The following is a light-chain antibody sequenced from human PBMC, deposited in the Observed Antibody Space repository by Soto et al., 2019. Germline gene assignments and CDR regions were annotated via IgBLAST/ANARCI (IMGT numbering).Light chain of an antibody. V-gene: IGLV2-14*01. CDR3: SSYASSSTYV. J-gene: IGLJ1*01. CDR2: DVS. Sequence: QSVLTQPASVSGSPGQSITISCTGTSSDVGGYNYVSWYQQHPDNAPKLMIYDVSNRPSGVSNRFSGSKSGNTASLTISGLQAEDEADYYCSSYASSSTYVFGTGTKVTVL. CDR1: SSDVGGYNY.